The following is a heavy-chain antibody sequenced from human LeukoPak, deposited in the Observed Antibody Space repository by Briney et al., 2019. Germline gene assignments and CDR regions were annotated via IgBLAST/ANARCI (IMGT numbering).Heavy chain of an antibody. V-gene: IGHV1-69*06. D-gene: IGHD6-13*01. CDR2: IIPIFGTA. CDR1: GGTFSSYA. Sequence: ASVKVSCKASGGTFSSYAISWVRQAPGQGLEWMGGIIPIFGTANYAQKFQGRVTITADKSTSTAYMELSSLRSEDTAVYYCARRLYSSSWYGDYYYYMDVWGKGTTVTVSS. J-gene: IGHJ6*03. CDR3: ARRLYSSSWYGDYYYYMDV.